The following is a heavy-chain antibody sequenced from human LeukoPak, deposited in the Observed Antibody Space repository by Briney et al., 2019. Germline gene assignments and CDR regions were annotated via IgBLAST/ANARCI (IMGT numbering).Heavy chain of an antibody. Sequence: GGSLRLSCAASGFTFNSYGIHWVRQAPGKGLEWVAFIWYDGSNKYYADSVKGRFTISRDNSKNTLYLQVNSLRAEDTAVYYCARARTTRGFDYWGQGTLVTVSS. V-gene: IGHV3-33*01. CDR3: ARARTTRGFDY. CDR1: GFTFNSYG. CDR2: IWYDGSNK. J-gene: IGHJ4*02. D-gene: IGHD4-17*01.